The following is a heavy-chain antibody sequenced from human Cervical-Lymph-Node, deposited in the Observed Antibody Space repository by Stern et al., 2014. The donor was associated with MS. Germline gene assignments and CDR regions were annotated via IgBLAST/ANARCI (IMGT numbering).Heavy chain of an antibody. Sequence: VQLVESGPRLVKPSQTLSLTCNVSGGSISSSGYYWSWIRQHPGTGLEWIGYIDHSGSTFYRPSLKGRVSISVDTSKNQFSLRLNSVTAADTAVYYCARARPHDYDSSNSYVFDFWGQGTLVTVSS. CDR3: ARARPHDYDSSNSYVFDF. J-gene: IGHJ4*02. D-gene: IGHD3-22*01. CDR1: GGSISSSGYY. V-gene: IGHV4-31*03. CDR2: IDHSGST.